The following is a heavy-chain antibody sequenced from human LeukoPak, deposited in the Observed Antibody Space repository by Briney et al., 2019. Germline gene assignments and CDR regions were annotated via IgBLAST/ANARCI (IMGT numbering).Heavy chain of an antibody. CDR1: GFTVSNNY. J-gene: IGHJ4*02. D-gene: IGHD3-16*01. V-gene: IGHV3-66*02. CDR3: AGRRLLDASFDY. CDR2: IYSGDNT. Sequence: GGSLRLSCAASGFTVSNNYMSWVRQAPGKGLEWVSVIYSGDNTYYVESVKGRFTISRDNSKNTLFLQMNRLRAEDTAVYYCAGRRLLDASFDYWGQGTLVTVSS.